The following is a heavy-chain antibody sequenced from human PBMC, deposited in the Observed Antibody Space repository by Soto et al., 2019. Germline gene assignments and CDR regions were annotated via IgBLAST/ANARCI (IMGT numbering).Heavy chain of an antibody. CDR2: IYHSGST. CDR1: GESISSGVYY. Sequence: QVQLQESGPGLLKPSQTLSLTCTVSGESISSGVYYWTWIRQHPGKGLEWIGYIYHSGSTFYNPYLKARLNISVATSNNQFSLKLTSVTAEDTAVYYCAGFRDRATPATVLYWGRGTLVTVSS. CDR3: AGFRDRATPATVLY. J-gene: IGHJ4*02. D-gene: IGHD6-13*01. V-gene: IGHV4-31*03.